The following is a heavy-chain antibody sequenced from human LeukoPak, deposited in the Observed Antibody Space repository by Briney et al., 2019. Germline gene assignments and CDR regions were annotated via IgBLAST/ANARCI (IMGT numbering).Heavy chain of an antibody. CDR3: ARENYYDSSGRGDYYYYMDV. CDR2: IYHSGST. Sequence: PSETLSLTCAVYGGSFSGYYWSWIRQPPGKGLEWIGEIYHSGSTNYNPSLKSRVTISVDKSKNQFSLKLSSVTAADTAVYYCARENYYDSSGRGDYYYYMDVWGKGTTVTVSS. D-gene: IGHD3-22*01. CDR1: GGSFSGYY. V-gene: IGHV4-34*01. J-gene: IGHJ6*03.